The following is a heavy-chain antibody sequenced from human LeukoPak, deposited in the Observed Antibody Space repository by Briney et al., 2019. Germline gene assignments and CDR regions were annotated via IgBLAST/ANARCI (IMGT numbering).Heavy chain of an antibody. CDR1: GGSVTSTTYY. CDR3: ASTHHDILTPSYYVDF. V-gene: IGHV4-39*01. D-gene: IGHD3-9*01. Sequence: SETLSLTCSVSGGSVTSTTYYWSWIRRPPGKGLEWIGSLYYGGSTYSNPSLKSRVTISVDTSKNQFSLNLSSVTASDTAVFYCASTHHDILTPSYYVDFWGQGTLVTVSS. J-gene: IGHJ4*02. CDR2: LYYGGST.